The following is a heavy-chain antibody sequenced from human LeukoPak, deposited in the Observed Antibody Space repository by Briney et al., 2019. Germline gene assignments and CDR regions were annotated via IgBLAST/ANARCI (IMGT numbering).Heavy chain of an antibody. Sequence: GGSLRLSCAASGFTFSGFTMSWVRQAPGKGLEWVSAIGGSGSSTYYADSVKGRFTISRDNSKNTLSLHMNSLRAEDTAVYYCTKKEWNWGQGTLVTVSS. V-gene: IGHV3-23*01. CDR1: GFTFSGFT. J-gene: IGHJ4*02. CDR3: TKKEWN. D-gene: IGHD3-3*01. CDR2: IGGSGSST.